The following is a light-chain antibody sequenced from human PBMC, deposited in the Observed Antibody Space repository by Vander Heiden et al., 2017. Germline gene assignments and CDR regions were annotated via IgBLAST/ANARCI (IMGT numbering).Light chain of an antibody. J-gene: IGLJ3*02. Sequence: QSALTQPASVSGSPGPSITISCTGTSSDVGGYNYVSWYQQHPGKAPKLMIYEVSNRPSGVSNRFSGSKSGNTASLTISGPQAEDEADYYCSSYTSSSTRVFGGGTKLTVL. V-gene: IGLV2-14*01. CDR2: EVS. CDR3: SSYTSSSTRV. CDR1: SSDVGGYNY.